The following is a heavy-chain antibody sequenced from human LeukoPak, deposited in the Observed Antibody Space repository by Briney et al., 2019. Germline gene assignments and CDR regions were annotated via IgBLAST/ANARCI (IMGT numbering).Heavy chain of an antibody. V-gene: IGHV3-11*01. CDR2: ITGSGTSV. D-gene: IGHD1-14*01. CDR1: GFTFSDYY. Sequence: GGSLRLSCAASGFTFSDYYVNWIRQASGRGLEWIAYITGSGTSVYYADSVKGRFSVSRDNAANSVFLQMDSLRVDDSAVYFCTRDPEYGDNWGQGTLVTVSS. CDR3: TRDPEYGDN. J-gene: IGHJ4*02.